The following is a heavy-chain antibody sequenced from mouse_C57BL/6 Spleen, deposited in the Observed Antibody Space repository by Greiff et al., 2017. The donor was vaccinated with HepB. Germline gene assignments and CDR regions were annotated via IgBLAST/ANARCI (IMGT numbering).Heavy chain of an antibody. CDR3: ARKGLLYYGNFYYFDY. CDR2: INPNNGGT. CDR1: GYTFTDYN. D-gene: IGHD2-1*01. Sequence: EVQLQQSGPELVKPGASVKIPCKASGYTFTDYNMDWVKQSHGKSLEWIGDINPNNGGTIYNQKFKGKATLTVDKSSSTAYMELRSLTSEDTAVYYCARKGLLYYGNFYYFDYWGQGTTLTVSS. V-gene: IGHV1-18*01. J-gene: IGHJ2*01.